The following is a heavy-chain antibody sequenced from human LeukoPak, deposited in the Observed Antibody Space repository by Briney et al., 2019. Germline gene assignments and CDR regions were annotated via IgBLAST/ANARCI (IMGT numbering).Heavy chain of an antibody. CDR2: ISGSSRIYT. J-gene: IGHJ4*02. CDR1: GFIFSDYY. V-gene: IGHV3-11*06. CDR3: ARVGNSGSYFSPFDY. Sequence: PGGSLGLSCAASGFIFSDYYMSWIRQAPGKGLEWISYISGSSRIYTNYADSVKGRFTISRDNAKNSLYLQMNSLRAEDTAVYYCARVGNSGSYFSPFDYWGQGTLVTVSS. D-gene: IGHD1-26*01.